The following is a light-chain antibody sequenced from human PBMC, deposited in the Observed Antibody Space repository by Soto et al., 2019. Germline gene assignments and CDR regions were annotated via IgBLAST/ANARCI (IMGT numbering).Light chain of an antibody. J-gene: IGKJ2*01. CDR1: QSVSSN. CDR3: QQYNKWPPYT. CDR2: GAS. Sequence: EIVMRQSPANLSVSPVERATLSCRASQSVSSNVAWYQQKPGQGPRLLIYGASTRATGIPARFSGSGSGTEFTLTISSLQSEDFAVYYCQQYNKWPPYTFGQGTKVEIK. V-gene: IGKV3-15*01.